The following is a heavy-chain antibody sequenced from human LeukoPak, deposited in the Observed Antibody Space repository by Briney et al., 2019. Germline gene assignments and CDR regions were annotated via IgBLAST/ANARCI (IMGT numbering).Heavy chain of an antibody. V-gene: IGHV3-53*05. CDR3: AKDLGYCGVGSCTTIDY. CDR1: GFTVSGNY. CDR2: IYSGGTT. J-gene: IGHJ4*02. Sequence: PGGSLRLSCAVSGFTVSGNYMSWVRQAPGKGLEWVSLIYSGGTTYYADSVKGRFTISRDNSKNTLLLQMNSLRAEDTAVYYCAKDLGYCGVGSCTTIDYWGQGTLVTVSS. D-gene: IGHD2-15*01.